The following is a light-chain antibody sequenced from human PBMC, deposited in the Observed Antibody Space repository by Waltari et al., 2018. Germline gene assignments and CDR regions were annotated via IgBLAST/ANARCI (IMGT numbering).Light chain of an antibody. V-gene: IGKV1-33*01. CDR3: QQYDHLPLT. Sequence: DIQMTQSPSSLTASLGDRVTITCRASQGISNFLHWYQQKKGKAPKLLIYDASNLRKGVPSRFSGSGSGTYFTFTINGLQPEDIATYYCQQYDHLPLTFGGGTKVGI. J-gene: IGKJ4*01. CDR2: DAS. CDR1: QGISNF.